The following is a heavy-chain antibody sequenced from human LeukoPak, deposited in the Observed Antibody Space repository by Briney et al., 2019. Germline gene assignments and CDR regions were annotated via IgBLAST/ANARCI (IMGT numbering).Heavy chain of an antibody. V-gene: IGHV4-39*07. D-gene: IGHD3-10*01. CDR2: IYYSGST. J-gene: IGHJ6*02. CDR1: GGSISSSSYY. CDR3: ARDDYYGSGSYYYYYYGMDV. Sequence: SETLSLTCTVSGGSISSSSYYWGWIRQPPGKGLEWIGSIYYSGSTYYNPSFKSRVTISVDTSKNQFSLKLSSVTAADTAVYYCARDDYYGSGSYYYYYYGMDVWGQGTTVTVSS.